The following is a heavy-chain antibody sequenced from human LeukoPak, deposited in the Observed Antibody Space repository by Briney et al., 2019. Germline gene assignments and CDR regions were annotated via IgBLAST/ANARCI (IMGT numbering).Heavy chain of an antibody. D-gene: IGHD3-3*01. CDR3: ARQAEDFWSGYYSVSSRDYYYYYMDV. CDR1: GYTYTSYD. V-gene: IGHV1-8*03. CDR2: MNPNSGNK. J-gene: IGHJ6*03. Sequence: ASVKVSGKASGYTYTSYDINWVRQATGQGLEWMGWMNPNSGNKGYAQKFQGRVTITRNTSISTAYMELSSLRSEATAVYYCARQAEDFWSGYYSVSSRDYYYYYMDVWGKGTTVTVSS.